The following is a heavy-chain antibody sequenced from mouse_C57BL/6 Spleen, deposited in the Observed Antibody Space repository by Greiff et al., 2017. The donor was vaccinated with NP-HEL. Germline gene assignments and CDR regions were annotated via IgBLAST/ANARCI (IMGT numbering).Heavy chain of an antibody. D-gene: IGHD2-3*01. CDR2: IYPGDGDT. Sequence: QVQLQQSGAELVKPGASVKISCKASGYAFSSYWMNWVKQRPGKGLEWIGQIYPGDGDTNYNGKFKGKATLTADKSSSTAYMQLSSLTSEDSAVYFCAREGEIYDGYPSYAMDYWGQGTSVTVSS. CDR3: AREGEIYDGYPSYAMDY. CDR1: GYAFSSYW. V-gene: IGHV1-80*01. J-gene: IGHJ4*01.